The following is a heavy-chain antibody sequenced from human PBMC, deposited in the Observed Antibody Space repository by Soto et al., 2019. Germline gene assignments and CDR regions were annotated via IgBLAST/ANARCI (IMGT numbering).Heavy chain of an antibody. Sequence: ASVKVSCKASGYTFTSYDINWVRQATGQGLEWMGWMNPNSGNTGYAQKFQGRVTMTRDTSISTAYMELSSLRDEDTAVYYCARVLQQVVQYYYYYGMDVWGQGTTVTVSS. V-gene: IGHV1-8*01. CDR1: GYTFTSYD. J-gene: IGHJ6*02. CDR2: MNPNSGNT. CDR3: ARVLQQVVQYYYYYGMDV. D-gene: IGHD6-13*01.